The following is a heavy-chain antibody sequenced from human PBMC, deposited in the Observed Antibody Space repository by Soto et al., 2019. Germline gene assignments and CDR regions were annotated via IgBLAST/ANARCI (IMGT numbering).Heavy chain of an antibody. Sequence: EVQLLEAGGGLVQPGGSLRLSCAASGFSFTNYGMSWVRQAPGKGLEWLSAIIGNGDTAYYADSVRGRFTISRDNSKNTLYLQLDDLGAEDTAIYYCAKDYDDGDSLPFDYWGQGTLVTVSS. CDR1: GFSFTNYG. CDR2: IIGNGDTA. V-gene: IGHV3-23*01. CDR3: AKDYDDGDSLPFDY. J-gene: IGHJ4*02. D-gene: IGHD4-17*01.